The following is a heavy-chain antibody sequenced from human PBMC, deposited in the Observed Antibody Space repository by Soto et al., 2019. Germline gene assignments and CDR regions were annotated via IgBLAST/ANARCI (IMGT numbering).Heavy chain of an antibody. D-gene: IGHD6-19*01. CDR1: GDSVSSNSAA. Sequence: SQTLSLTCAISGDSVSSNSAAWNWIRQSPSRGLEWLGRTYYRSKWYNDYAVSVKSRITINPDTSKNQFSLQLNSVTPEDTAVYYCARSPGSLAVAGTTYYFDYWGQGTLVTVSS. V-gene: IGHV6-1*01. CDR2: TYYRSKWYN. J-gene: IGHJ4*02. CDR3: ARSPGSLAVAGTTYYFDY.